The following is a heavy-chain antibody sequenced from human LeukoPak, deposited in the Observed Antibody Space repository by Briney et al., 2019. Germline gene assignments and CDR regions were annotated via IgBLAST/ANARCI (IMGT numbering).Heavy chain of an antibody. CDR2: ISGSGGST. Sequence: PGGSLRLSCAASGFTFSSYAMSWVRQAPGKGLEWVSAISGSGGSTYYADSVKGRFTISRDNSKNTLYLQMNSLRAEDTAVYYCAKFQSSSVAVAGLYFDYWGQGTLVTVSS. CDR1: GFTFSSYA. CDR3: AKFQSSSVAVAGLYFDY. J-gene: IGHJ4*02. V-gene: IGHV3-23*01. D-gene: IGHD6-19*01.